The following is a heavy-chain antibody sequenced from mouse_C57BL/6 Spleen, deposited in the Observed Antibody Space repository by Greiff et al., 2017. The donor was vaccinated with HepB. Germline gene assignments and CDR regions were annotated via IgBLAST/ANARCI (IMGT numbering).Heavy chain of an antibody. CDR3: GRVDDGYYYAMDY. V-gene: IGHV5-4*01. J-gene: IGHJ4*01. CDR2: ISDCGSYT. CDR1: GFTFSSYA. Sequence: EVQGVESGGGLVKPGGSLKLSCAASGFTFSSYAMSWVRQTPEKRLEWVATISDCGSYTYYPDNVKGRFTISRDNAKNNLYLQMSQLKSEDTAMYYCGRVDDGYYYAMDYWGQGTSVTVSS. D-gene: IGHD2-3*01.